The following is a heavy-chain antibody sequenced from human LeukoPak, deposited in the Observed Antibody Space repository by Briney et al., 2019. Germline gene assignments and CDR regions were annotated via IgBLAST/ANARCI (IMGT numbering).Heavy chain of an antibody. CDR1: GGSFSGYY. J-gene: IGHJ5*02. CDR3: ARGLRQLLFSNWSDP. CDR2: INHSGST. Sequence: SETLSLTCAVYGGSFSGYYWSWIRQPPGKGLEWIGEINHSGSTNYNPSLKSRVTISVDTSKNQFSLKLSSVTAADTAVYYCARGLRQLLFSNWSDPWGQGTLVTVSS. D-gene: IGHD2-2*01. V-gene: IGHV4-34*01.